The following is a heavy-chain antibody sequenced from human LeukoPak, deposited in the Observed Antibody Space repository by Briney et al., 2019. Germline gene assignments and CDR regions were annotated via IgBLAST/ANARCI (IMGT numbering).Heavy chain of an antibody. D-gene: IGHD6-19*01. CDR3: ARSSGWYHRGPDYYYYYMDV. CDR1: GLTFSIHW. CDR2: INQDGSDK. Sequence: GGSLRLSCAASGLTFSIHWMNWVRQAPGKGLECVANINQDGSDKYYVDSVKGRFTISRDNAKNSLYLQMNSLRAEDTAVYYCARSSGWYHRGPDYYYYYMDVWGKGTTVTVS. J-gene: IGHJ6*03. V-gene: IGHV3-7*01.